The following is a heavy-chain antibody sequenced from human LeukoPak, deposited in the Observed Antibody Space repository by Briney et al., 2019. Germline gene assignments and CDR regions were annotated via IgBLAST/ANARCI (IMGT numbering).Heavy chain of an antibody. CDR3: ARVYEATNHFDY. CDR2: ISAYNGNT. J-gene: IGHJ4*02. CDR1: GYTFTSYG. Sequence: ASVKVSCKASGYTFTSYGISWVRQAPGQGLEWMGWISAYNGNTNYAQKVQGRVTMTTDTSTSTAYMELRSLRSDDTAVYYCARVYEATNHFDYWGQGTLVTVSS. V-gene: IGHV1-18*01. D-gene: IGHD5-12*01.